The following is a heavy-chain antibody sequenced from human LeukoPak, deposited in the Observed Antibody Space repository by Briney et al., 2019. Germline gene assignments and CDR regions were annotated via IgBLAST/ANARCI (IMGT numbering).Heavy chain of an antibody. V-gene: IGHV1-46*01. CDR2: INPTGGST. CDR1: GYTFTDYY. Sequence: ASVKVSCKASGYTFTDYYIHWVRQAPGQGLEWMGIINPTGGSTSYAQTLQGRVTMTRDTSTSTVYMELSSLISEDTAVYYCAREHYYGSGSYSDYWGQGTLVTVSS. D-gene: IGHD3-10*01. J-gene: IGHJ4*02. CDR3: AREHYYGSGSYSDY.